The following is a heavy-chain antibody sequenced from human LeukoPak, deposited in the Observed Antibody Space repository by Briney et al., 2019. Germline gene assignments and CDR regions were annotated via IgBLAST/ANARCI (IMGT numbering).Heavy chain of an antibody. V-gene: IGHV4-39*07. CDR3: ARERKSSGSYYFDY. CDR2: IYYSGST. CDR1: GGSISSSSYY. J-gene: IGHJ4*02. D-gene: IGHD1-26*01. Sequence: SETLSLTCTVSGGSISSSSYYWGWIRQPPGKGLEWIGSIYYSGSTYYNPSLKSRVTISVDTSKNQFSLKLSSVTAADTAVYYCARERKSSGSYYFDYWGQGTLVTVSS.